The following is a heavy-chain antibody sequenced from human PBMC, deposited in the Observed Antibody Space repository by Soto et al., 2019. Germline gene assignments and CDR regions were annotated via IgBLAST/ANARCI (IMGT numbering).Heavy chain of an antibody. Sequence: GASVKVSCKASGGTFSSYTISWVRQAPGQGLEWMGRIIPILGIANYAQKFQGRVTITADKSTSTAYMELSSLRSEDTAVYYCARYCSSTSCPRAFDIWGQGTMVTVSS. CDR3: ARYCSSTSCPRAFDI. V-gene: IGHV1-69*02. CDR1: GGTFSSYT. D-gene: IGHD2-2*01. CDR2: IIPILGIA. J-gene: IGHJ3*02.